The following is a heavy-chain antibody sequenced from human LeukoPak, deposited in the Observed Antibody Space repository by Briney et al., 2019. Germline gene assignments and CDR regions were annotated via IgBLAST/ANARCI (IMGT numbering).Heavy chain of an antibody. Sequence: SETLPLTCAVYGGSFSGYYWSWIRQPPGKGLEWIGEINHSGSTNYNPSLKSRVTISVDTSKNQFSLKLSSVTAADTAVYYCARRGGDSRQYYFDYWGQGTLVTVSS. J-gene: IGHJ4*02. V-gene: IGHV4-34*01. CDR3: ARRGGDSRQYYFDY. CDR2: INHSGST. CDR1: GGSFSGYY. D-gene: IGHD4-17*01.